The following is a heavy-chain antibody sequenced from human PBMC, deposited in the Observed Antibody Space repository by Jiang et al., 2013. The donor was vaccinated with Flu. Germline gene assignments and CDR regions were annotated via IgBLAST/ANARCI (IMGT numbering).Heavy chain of an antibody. J-gene: IGHJ4*02. CDR1: SSYA. Sequence: SSYAMHWVRQAPGKGLEWVAVISYDGSNKYYADSVKGRFTISRDNSKNTLYLQMNSLRAEDTAVYYCASLGPYSSGWAPENWGQGTLVTVSS. V-gene: IGHV3-30-3*01. CDR3: ASLGPYSSGWAPEN. D-gene: IGHD6-19*01. CDR2: ISYDGSNK.